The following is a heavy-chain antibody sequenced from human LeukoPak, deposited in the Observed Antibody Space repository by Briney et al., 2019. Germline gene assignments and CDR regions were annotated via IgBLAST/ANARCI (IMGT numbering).Heavy chain of an antibody. V-gene: IGHV3-9*01. CDR2: ISWNSGSI. CDR1: GFTFDDYA. J-gene: IGHJ4*02. Sequence: GRSLRLSCAASGFTFDDYAMHWVRQAPGKGLEWVSGISWNSGSIGYADSVKGLFTISRDNAKNSLYLQMTSLRAEDTALYYCAKGGYWGQGTLVTVSS. D-gene: IGHD3-16*01. CDR3: AKGGY.